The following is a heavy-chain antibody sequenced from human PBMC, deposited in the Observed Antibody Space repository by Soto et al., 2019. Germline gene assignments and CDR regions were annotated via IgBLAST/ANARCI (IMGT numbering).Heavy chain of an antibody. CDR3: AKDGISMIVVVSYFDY. Sequence: PGGSLRLSCAASGFTFSSYGIHWVRQAPGKGQERVAVISYDGSNKYYADTVKGRFTIFRDNSKNTLYLQMNSLRAEDTVVFYCAKDGISMIVVVSYFDYWGQRTLDIVSS. V-gene: IGHV3-30*18. CDR1: GFTFSSYG. D-gene: IGHD3-22*01. J-gene: IGHJ4*02. CDR2: ISYDGSNK.